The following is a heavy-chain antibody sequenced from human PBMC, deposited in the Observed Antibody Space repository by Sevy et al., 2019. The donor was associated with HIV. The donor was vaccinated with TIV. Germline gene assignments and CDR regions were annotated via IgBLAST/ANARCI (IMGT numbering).Heavy chain of an antibody. Sequence: GGSLRLSCAASGFTFSSYAMHWVRQAPGKGLEWVAAISYDGSNKYYADSVKGRFTISRDNSNNTPYLQMNSLRAEDTAVYYCARDFLFGVVILYYYYYGMDVWGQGTTVTVSS. D-gene: IGHD3-3*01. CDR1: GFTFSSYA. V-gene: IGHV3-30*04. CDR3: ARDFLFGVVILYYYYYGMDV. CDR2: ISYDGSNK. J-gene: IGHJ6*02.